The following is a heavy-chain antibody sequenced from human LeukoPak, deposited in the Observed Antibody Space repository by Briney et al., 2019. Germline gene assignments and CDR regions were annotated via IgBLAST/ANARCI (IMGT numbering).Heavy chain of an antibody. CDR2: IPYDGSNK. CDR1: GFTFSSYA. Sequence: GRSLRLSCAASGFTFSSYAMHWVRQAPSKGLEWVAVIPYDGSNKYYADSVKGRFTISRDNSKNTLYLQMNSLRAEDTAVYYCARDRQLDYYYYGMDVWGKGTTVTVSS. D-gene: IGHD1-1*01. CDR3: ARDRQLDYYYYGMDV. V-gene: IGHV3-30*04. J-gene: IGHJ6*04.